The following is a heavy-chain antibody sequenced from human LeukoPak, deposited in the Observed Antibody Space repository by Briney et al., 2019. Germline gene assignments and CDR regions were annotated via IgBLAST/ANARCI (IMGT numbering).Heavy chain of an antibody. CDR3: AKDISVNGRVAPGFDY. CDR2: ISWNSGSI. Sequence: GRSLRLSCAASGFTFDDYAMHWVRQAPGKGLEWVSGISWNSGSIGYADSVKGRFTISRDNAKNSLYLQMNSLRAEDMALYYCAKDISVNGRVAPGFDYWGQGTLVTVSS. J-gene: IGHJ4*02. CDR1: GFTFDDYA. D-gene: IGHD1-26*01. V-gene: IGHV3-9*03.